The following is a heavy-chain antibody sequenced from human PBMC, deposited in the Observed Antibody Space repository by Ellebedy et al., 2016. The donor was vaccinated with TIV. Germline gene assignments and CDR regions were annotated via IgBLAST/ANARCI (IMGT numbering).Heavy chain of an antibody. CDR1: GGSIRSYY. Sequence: MPSETLSLTCTVSGGSIRSYYWSWHRQPPGTGLEWIGYIYNSGSTSYNPSLESRVTISVDMSKNQFSLKLSSVTAADTAVYYCARREARVYDIWSGYEYWGQGNLVTVSS. V-gene: IGHV4-59*08. J-gene: IGHJ4*02. CDR3: ARREARVYDIWSGYEY. CDR2: IYNSGST. D-gene: IGHD3-3*01.